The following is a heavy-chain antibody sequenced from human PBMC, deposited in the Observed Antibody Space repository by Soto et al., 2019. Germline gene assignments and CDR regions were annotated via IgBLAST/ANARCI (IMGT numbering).Heavy chain of an antibody. Sequence: QVQLQESGPGLVKPSQTLSLTCTVSGASIGSGTYYWHWIRQHPGKGLEWIGWLSHSGGTYYNPSLRSGMTRSVATSKDQFSLRLTSVTDADTAVYYCARGTRPDTRFGESIFDLWAQGTLFTVSS. CDR1: GASIGSGTYY. J-gene: IGHJ4*02. CDR3: ARGTRPDTRFGESIFDL. CDR2: LSHSGGT. D-gene: IGHD3-10*01. V-gene: IGHV4-31*03.